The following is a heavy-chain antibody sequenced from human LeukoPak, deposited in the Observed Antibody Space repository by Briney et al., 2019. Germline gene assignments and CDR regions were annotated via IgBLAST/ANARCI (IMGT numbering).Heavy chain of an antibody. J-gene: IGHJ6*02. D-gene: IGHD6-6*01. V-gene: IGHV1-24*01. CDR1: GYTLTELS. CDR2: FDPEDGET. CDR3: ATIAARLGYYGMDV. Sequence: ASVKVSCKVSGYTLTELSMHWVRQAPGKGLEWMGGFDPEDGETIYAQKFQGRVTMTEDTSTDAAYMELGSLRSEDTAVYYCATIAARLGYYGMDVWGQGTTVTVSS.